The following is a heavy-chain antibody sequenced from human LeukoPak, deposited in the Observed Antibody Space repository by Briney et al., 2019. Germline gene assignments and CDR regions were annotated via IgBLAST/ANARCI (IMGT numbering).Heavy chain of an antibody. D-gene: IGHD5-24*01. Sequence: ASVKVSCKASGYTFTGYYMHWVRQAPGQGLEWMGWINPNSGGTNYAQKFQGRVTMTRDTSISTAYMELSRLRSDDTAVYYCARSYGYSYYYYMDVWGKGTTVTVSS. CDR1: GYTFTGYY. J-gene: IGHJ6*03. CDR2: INPNSGGT. CDR3: ARSYGYSYYYYMDV. V-gene: IGHV1-2*02.